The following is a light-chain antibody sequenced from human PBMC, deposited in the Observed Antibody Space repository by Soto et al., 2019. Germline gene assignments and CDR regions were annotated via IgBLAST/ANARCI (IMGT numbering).Light chain of an antibody. V-gene: IGKV3-11*01. CDR1: QNVKTY. CDR3: QQRGDWPIT. CDR2: ESS. Sequence: EIAVTQSPATLSLSPGERATLSCWTSQNVKTYLAWYQHRPGQAPRLLIYESSKRATGVPARFSGSGSGTDFTLTVSSLEPEDFGVYYCQQRGDWPITFGQGTRLEIK. J-gene: IGKJ5*01.